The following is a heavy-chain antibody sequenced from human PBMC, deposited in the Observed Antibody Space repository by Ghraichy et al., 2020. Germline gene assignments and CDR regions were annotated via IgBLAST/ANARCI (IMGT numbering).Heavy chain of an antibody. CDR1: GGSISSSSYY. CDR3: ARKGAGEEGSSSLDV. Sequence: SQTLSLTCTVSGGSISSSSYYWGWIRQPPGKGLEWIGSIYYSGSTYYNPSLKSRVTISVDTSKNQFSLKLSSVTAADTAVYYCARKGAGEEGSSSLDVWGQGTTVTVSS. D-gene: IGHD6-13*01. J-gene: IGHJ6*02. CDR2: IYYSGST. V-gene: IGHV4-39*01.